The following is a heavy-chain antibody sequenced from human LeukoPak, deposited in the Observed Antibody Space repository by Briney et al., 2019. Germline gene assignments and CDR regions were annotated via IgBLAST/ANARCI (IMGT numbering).Heavy chain of an antibody. CDR3: ASSLVDTAMDLDY. CDR2: IYYSGST. D-gene: IGHD5-18*01. V-gene: IGHV4-59*01. Sequence: SETLSLTCTVSGRSISSYYWSWIRQPPGKGLEWIGYIYYSGSTNYNPSLKSRVTISVDTSKNQFSLKLSSVTAADTAVYYCASSLVDTAMDLDYWGQGTLVTVSS. J-gene: IGHJ4*02. CDR1: GRSISSYY.